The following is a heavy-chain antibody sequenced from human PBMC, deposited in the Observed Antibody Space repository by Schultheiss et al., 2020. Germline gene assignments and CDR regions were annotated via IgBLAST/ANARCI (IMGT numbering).Heavy chain of an antibody. CDR3: ASTSLPDIVVVPAAGIVYGMDV. Sequence: GGSLRLSCAASGFTFSSYAMSWVRQAPGKGLEWVSGISGSGGSTYYADSVKGRFTISRDNSKNTLTLQMNSLRDEDTAVYYCASTSLPDIVVVPAAGIVYGMDVWGQGTTVTVSS. J-gene: IGHJ6*02. V-gene: IGHV3-23*01. CDR2: ISGSGGST. CDR1: GFTFSSYA. D-gene: IGHD2-2*01.